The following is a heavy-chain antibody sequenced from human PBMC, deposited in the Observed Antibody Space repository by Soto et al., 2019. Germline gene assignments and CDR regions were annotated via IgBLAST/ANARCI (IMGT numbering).Heavy chain of an antibody. CDR1: GYTVTSYY. D-gene: IGHD3-22*01. V-gene: IGHV1-46*01. CDR3: ARERYYYDSSGSDAFDI. J-gene: IGHJ3*02. Sequence: ASVKVSCKASGYTVTSYYMHWVRQAPGQGLEWMGIINPSGGSTSYAQKFQGRVTMTRDTSTSTVYMELSSLRSEDTAVYYCARERYYYDSSGSDAFDIWGQRTMVTVSS. CDR2: INPSGGST.